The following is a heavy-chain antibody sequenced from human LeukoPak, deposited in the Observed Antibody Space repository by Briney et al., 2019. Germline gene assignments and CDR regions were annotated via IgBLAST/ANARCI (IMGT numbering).Heavy chain of an antibody. CDR3: ASEANNYYYDSSGYIFDY. CDR2: IIPIFGTA. Sequence: ASVKVSCKASGGTFSSYAISWVRQAPGQGLEWMGGIIPIFGTANYAQKFQGRVTITTDESTSTAYMELSSLRSEDTAVYYCASEANNYYYDSSGYIFDYWGQGTLVTVSS. D-gene: IGHD3-22*01. J-gene: IGHJ4*02. CDR1: GGTFSSYA. V-gene: IGHV1-69*05.